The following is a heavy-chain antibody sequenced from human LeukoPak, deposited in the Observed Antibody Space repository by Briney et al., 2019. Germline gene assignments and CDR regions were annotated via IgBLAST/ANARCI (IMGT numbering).Heavy chain of an antibody. V-gene: IGHV3-48*04. D-gene: IGHD3-10*01. CDR2: ISSSSSTI. Sequence: GGSLRLSCAASGFTFSSYSMNWVRQAPGKGLEWVSYISSSSSTIYYADSVKGRFTISRDNANNSLYLQMNSLRAEDPAVYYCATISRWFGELSTDYWGQGTLVTVSS. CDR1: GFTFSSYS. CDR3: ATISRWFGELSTDY. J-gene: IGHJ4*02.